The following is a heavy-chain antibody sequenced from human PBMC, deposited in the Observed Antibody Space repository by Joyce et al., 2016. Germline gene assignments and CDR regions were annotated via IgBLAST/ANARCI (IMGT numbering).Heavy chain of an antibody. CDR3: VGGRGWLFDF. D-gene: IGHD6-19*01. J-gene: IGHJ4*02. V-gene: IGHV3-7*01. CDR2: IRQDGSDI. CDR1: GLTLSNYW. Sequence: EVQLVASGGAFVQPGGSRRLSCSASGLTLSNYWMNWFRQAPGKGLAWVAIIRQDGSDIYYSDSVRGRFTISRDNVKKSVHLQMNSLRDDDTAIYYCVGGRGWLFDFWGQGTLVTVSS.